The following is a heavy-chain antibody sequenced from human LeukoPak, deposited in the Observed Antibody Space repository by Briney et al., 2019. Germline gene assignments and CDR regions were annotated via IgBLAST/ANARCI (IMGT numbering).Heavy chain of an antibody. CDR3: TTIYMGATFDF. D-gene: IGHD1-26*01. CDR1: GFTFTHAW. V-gene: IGHV3-15*01. Sequence: GGPLRLSCAASGFTFTHAWMNWVRQAPGKGLEWVGRIKTDNAGGTTDYAAPVKGRFTISRDDSDSTLYLQMHSLKTEDTAIYYCTTIYMGATFDFWGQGALVAVSS. J-gene: IGHJ4*02. CDR2: IKTDNAGGTT.